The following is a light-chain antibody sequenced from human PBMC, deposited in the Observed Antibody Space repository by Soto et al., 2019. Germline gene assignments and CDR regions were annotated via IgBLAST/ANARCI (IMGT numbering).Light chain of an antibody. CDR3: CSYAGSPFV. CDR1: SSDIGAYTL. J-gene: IGLJ1*01. Sequence: QSVLAQPASVSGSPGQSITISCTGTSSDIGAYTLVSWYQQHPGKAPKIIIYDVTQRPSGISNRFSGSKSGNTASLTISGLQAVDEADYYCCSYAGSPFVFGTGTKVTVL. CDR2: DVT. V-gene: IGLV2-23*02.